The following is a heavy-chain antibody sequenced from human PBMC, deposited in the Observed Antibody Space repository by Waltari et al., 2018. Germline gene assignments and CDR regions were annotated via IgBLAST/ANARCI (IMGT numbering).Heavy chain of an antibody. CDR2: ISDGDKSI. D-gene: IGHD2-15*01. Sequence: ELQLVASGGGLVQPGGSLRIRCVASGFSFSRYDMNWVRQAPGKGLEWISYISDGDKSISYAESVKGRFTVSRDNAKNSLHLQMNNLRAEDTATYYCVRDGLGSGWTRVDVWGQGTTVTVSS. J-gene: IGHJ6*02. CDR1: GFSFSRYD. CDR3: VRDGLGSGWTRVDV. V-gene: IGHV3-48*03.